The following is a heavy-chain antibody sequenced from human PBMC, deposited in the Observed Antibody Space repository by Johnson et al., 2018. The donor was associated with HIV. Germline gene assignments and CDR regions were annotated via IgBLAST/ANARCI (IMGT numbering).Heavy chain of an antibody. Sequence: VQLVESGGGLVQPGRSLRLSCAASGFTFDDYAMHWVQQAPGKGPEWVSGISWNSGSIGYADSVKGRFTISRDNAKNSLYLQMNSLRAEDTALYYCAKEIYGGGDWEDDAFDIWGQGTMVTVSS. CDR3: AKEIYGGGDWEDDAFDI. J-gene: IGHJ3*02. CDR1: GFTFDDYA. CDR2: ISWNSGSI. D-gene: IGHD2-21*02. V-gene: IGHV3-9*01.